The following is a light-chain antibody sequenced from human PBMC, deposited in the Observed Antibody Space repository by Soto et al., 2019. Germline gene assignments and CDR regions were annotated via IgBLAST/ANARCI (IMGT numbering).Light chain of an antibody. CDR2: DVS. CDR1: QDISNY. CDR3: QQFDDLPRT. V-gene: IGKV1-33*01. Sequence: DIQMTQSPSSLSASVGDRVTITCQASQDISNYLNWYQQKPGKAPKILIYDVSVLEAGVPSRFSGGGSGTHFTLTISSLQAEDAATYYCQQFDDLPRTFAGGTKVQIK. J-gene: IGKJ4*01.